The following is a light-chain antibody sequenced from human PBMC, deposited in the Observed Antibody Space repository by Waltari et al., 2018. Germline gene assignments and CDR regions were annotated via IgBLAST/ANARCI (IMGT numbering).Light chain of an antibody. CDR1: SSGVGGYHY. Sequence: QSALTQPASVSGSPGQSITISCTGPSSGVGGYHYVSWYQQHPGQAPKLMIYDVSNRSSGVSNRFSGSKSGNTASLTISGLQAEDEADYYCSSYTSSSTLWVFGGGTKLTVL. CDR2: DVS. V-gene: IGLV2-14*03. CDR3: SSYTSSSTLWV. J-gene: IGLJ3*02.